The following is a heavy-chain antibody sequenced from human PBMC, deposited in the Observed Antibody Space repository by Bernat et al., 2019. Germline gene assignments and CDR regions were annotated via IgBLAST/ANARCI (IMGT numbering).Heavy chain of an antibody. CDR2: IKQDGSAK. Sequence: VQLVESGGGLVKPGGSLRLSCAASGFTFSDYYMSWIRQVPGKGLEWVANIKQDGSAKYYVDSVKGRFTISRDNAKNSLYLQMNSLRAEDTAVYYCARDRRGSASSGDAFDIWGQGTMVTVSS. V-gene: IGHV3-7*04. D-gene: IGHD3-10*01. CDR1: GFTFSDYY. J-gene: IGHJ3*02. CDR3: ARDRRGSASSGDAFDI.